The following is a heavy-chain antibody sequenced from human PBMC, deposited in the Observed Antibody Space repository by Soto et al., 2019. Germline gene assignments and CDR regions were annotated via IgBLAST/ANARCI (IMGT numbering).Heavy chain of an antibody. CDR1: GFTFSSYS. D-gene: IGHD6-13*01. J-gene: IGHJ5*02. Sequence: GGSPRLSCAASGFTFSSYSMNWVRQAPGKGLEWVSSISSSSSYIYYADSVKGRFTISRDNAKNSLYLQMNSLRAEDTAVYYCARDPYMSEAAAGTGWFDPWGQGTLVTVSS. V-gene: IGHV3-21*01. CDR2: ISSSSSYI. CDR3: ARDPYMSEAAAGTGWFDP.